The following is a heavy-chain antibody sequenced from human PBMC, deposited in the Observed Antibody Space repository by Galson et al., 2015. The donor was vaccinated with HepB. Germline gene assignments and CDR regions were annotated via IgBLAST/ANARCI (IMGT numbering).Heavy chain of an antibody. D-gene: IGHD6-13*01. CDR2: IIPIFGTA. CDR1: GGTFSSYA. CDR3: ARVIHQRGSSWTNYYHYYYMDV. Sequence: SVKVSCKASGGTFSSYAISWVRQAPGQGLEWMGGIIPIFGTANYAQKFQGRVTITADESTSTAYMELSSLRFEDTAVYYCARVIHQRGSSWTNYYHYYYMDVWGKGTTVTVSS. V-gene: IGHV1-69*13. J-gene: IGHJ6*03.